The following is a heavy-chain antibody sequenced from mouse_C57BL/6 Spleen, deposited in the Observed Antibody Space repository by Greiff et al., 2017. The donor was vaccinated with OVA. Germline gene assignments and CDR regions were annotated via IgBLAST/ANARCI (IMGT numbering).Heavy chain of an antibody. CDR1: GYTFTSSW. V-gene: IGHV1-50*01. CDR3: ARRLGVDFDY. J-gene: IGHJ2*01. D-gene: IGHD4-1*01. Sequence: PLPHPFSALFPPFSSFPLSCPASGYTFTSSWLQWVKQRPGKGLEWIGEIDPSDSYTNYNQKFKGKATLTVDTSSSTAYMQLSSLTSEDSAVYYCARRLGVDFDYWGQGTTLTVSS. CDR2: IDPSDSYT.